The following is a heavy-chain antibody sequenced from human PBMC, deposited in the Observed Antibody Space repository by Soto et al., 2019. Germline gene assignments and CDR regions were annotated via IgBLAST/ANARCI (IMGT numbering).Heavy chain of an antibody. CDR2: INQDGSEK. Sequence: EVQLVESGGGWVQPGGSLRLSCGASGFTFRTYWLSWVRQVPGKGLEWVANINQDGSEKNYVDSVKGRFTISRDNAKNSLYLQMSSLRAEDTAFYYCARDGSTSWYSYDYHGMDVWGQGTTVTVSS. J-gene: IGHJ6*02. CDR1: GFTFRTYW. V-gene: IGHV3-7*05. D-gene: IGHD5-18*01. CDR3: ARDGSTSWYSYDYHGMDV.